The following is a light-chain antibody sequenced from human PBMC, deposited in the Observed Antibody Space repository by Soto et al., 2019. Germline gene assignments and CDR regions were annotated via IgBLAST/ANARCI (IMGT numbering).Light chain of an antibody. J-gene: IGLJ2*01. CDR2: EVI. V-gene: IGLV2-14*01. CDR3: SSFTSTSTVI. CDR1: SSDIGGHNY. Sequence: QSALTQPASVSGSLGQSITISCTGTSSDIGGHNYVSWYQLHPGKAPKVLIFEVIKRPSGVSTRFSGSKSGNMASLTISGLRPEDEGDYYRSSFTSTSTVILGGGTKVTVL.